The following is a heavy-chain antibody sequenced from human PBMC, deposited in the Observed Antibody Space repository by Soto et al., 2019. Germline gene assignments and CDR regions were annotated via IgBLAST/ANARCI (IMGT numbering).Heavy chain of an antibody. CDR3: TREKAGARLLWFGELFPLDY. CDR1: GFTFGDYA. D-gene: IGHD3-10*01. V-gene: IGHV3-49*04. J-gene: IGHJ4*02. Sequence: PGGSVRLSCTASGFTFGDYAMSWVRQAPGKGLEWVGFIRSKAYGGTTEYAAFVKGRFTISRDDSKSIAYLQMNSLETEDTAVYYCTREKAGARLLWFGELFPLDYWGQGTLVTVSS. CDR2: IRSKAYGGTT.